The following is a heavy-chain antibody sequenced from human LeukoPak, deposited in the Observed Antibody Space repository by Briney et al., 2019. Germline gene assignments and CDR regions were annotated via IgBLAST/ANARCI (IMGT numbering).Heavy chain of an antibody. V-gene: IGHV1-46*01. D-gene: IGHD2-15*01. J-gene: IGHJ5*02. CDR2: TNPSGGST. Sequence: GASVRVSCKASGYTFTSYYMHWVRQAPGQGLEWMGITNPSGGSTSYAQKFQGRVTMTRDTSTSTVYMELSSLRSEDTAVYYCARMGHCSGGSCVQPSRSLDPWGQGTLVTVSS. CDR1: GYTFTSYY. CDR3: ARMGHCSGGSCVQPSRSLDP.